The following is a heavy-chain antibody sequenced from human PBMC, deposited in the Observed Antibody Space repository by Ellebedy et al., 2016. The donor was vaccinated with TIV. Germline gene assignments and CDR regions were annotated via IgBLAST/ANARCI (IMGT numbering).Heavy chain of an antibody. CDR1: GYTFTSYY. V-gene: IGHV1-46*01. J-gene: IGHJ4*02. Sequence: AASVKVSCKASGYTFTSYYVHWVRQAPGQGLEWMGINNPSTDITRSAEKFQGRLTVTRDTSTSTVYMELRSLRSEDTAVYYCARGRSDYGRDFDYWGQGTLVTVSS. CDR2: NNPSTDIT. D-gene: IGHD4-17*01. CDR3: ARGRSDYGRDFDY.